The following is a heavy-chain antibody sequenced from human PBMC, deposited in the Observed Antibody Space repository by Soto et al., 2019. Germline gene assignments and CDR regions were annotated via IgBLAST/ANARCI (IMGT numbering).Heavy chain of an antibody. CDR1: GFTFSRYW. V-gene: IGHV3-7*01. CDR2: IKPDGSDQ. CDR3: GVDV. J-gene: IGHJ6*04. Sequence: EVQLVESGGGLVQPGGSLRLSCAASGFTFSRYWMSWVRQAPGKGLERVANIKPDGSDQYYVDSVEGRFTISRDNAKNSLYLQMNSLRAEDTAVYYCGVDVWGKGTTVTVSS.